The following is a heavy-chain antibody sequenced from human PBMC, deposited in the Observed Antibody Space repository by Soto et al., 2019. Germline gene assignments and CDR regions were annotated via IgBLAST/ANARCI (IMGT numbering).Heavy chain of an antibody. CDR3: AQSKVGATSNYFDY. Sequence: EVQLLESGGGLVQPGGSLRLSCAASGFTFSGYAMSWVRQAPGKGLEWVSGISGSGGITYYAEFVKGRFTISRDNSKNTPYLQLNTLRAKDTAVYYCAQSKVGATSNYFDYWGQGTLVTVSS. CDR1: GFTFSGYA. V-gene: IGHV3-23*01. D-gene: IGHD1-26*01. CDR2: ISGSGGIT. J-gene: IGHJ4*02.